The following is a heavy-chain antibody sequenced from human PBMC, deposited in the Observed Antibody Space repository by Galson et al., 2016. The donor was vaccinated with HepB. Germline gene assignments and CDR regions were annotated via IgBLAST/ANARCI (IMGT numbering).Heavy chain of an antibody. D-gene: IGHD3-16*02. CDR1: GYTFTSYA. V-gene: IGHV1-3*01. CDR3: ARDYDYAWGSYRTYYYYYGMDV. J-gene: IGHJ6*02. CDR2: INAGNGDT. Sequence: SVKVSCKASGYTFTSYAIHWVRQAPGQRLEWMGWINAGNGDTKYSQKFQGRATITRDTSATTAYMELSSLRSEDTAVYYCARDYDYAWGSYRTYYYYYGMDVWGQGTTVTVSS.